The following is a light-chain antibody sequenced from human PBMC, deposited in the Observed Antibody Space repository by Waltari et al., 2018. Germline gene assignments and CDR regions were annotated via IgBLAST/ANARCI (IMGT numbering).Light chain of an antibody. CDR2: QDT. CDR3: QAWDSSTARV. J-gene: IGLJ2*01. V-gene: IGLV3-1*01. CDR1: KLDEKY. Sequence: SDELNQTPSVSVSPGQTASITCSGNKLDEKYDSWYQQKPGQSPVLVLYQDTKRPSGIPERFSGSNSWNTATLTISGTQAMDEADYYCQAWDSSTARVFGGGTRLTVL.